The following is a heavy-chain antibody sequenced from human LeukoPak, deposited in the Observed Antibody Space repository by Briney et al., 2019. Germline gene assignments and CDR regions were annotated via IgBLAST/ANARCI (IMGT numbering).Heavy chain of an antibody. CDR3: AKESLHRGRPYYFDY. Sequence: GGSLRLSCAAAGFTFSSYAMNWVRQAPGKGLEWVSGISGSGDTTYYADSVKGRFTISRDNSKNTLYMQMSSLRAEDTAVYYCAKESLHRGRPYYFDYWGQGNVVTVSS. D-gene: IGHD2-15*01. J-gene: IGHJ4*02. V-gene: IGHV3-23*01. CDR1: GFTFSSYA. CDR2: ISGSGDTT.